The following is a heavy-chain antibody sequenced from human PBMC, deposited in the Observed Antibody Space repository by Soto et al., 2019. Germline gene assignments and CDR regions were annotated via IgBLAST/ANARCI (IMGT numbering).Heavy chain of an antibody. D-gene: IGHD4-17*01. CDR2: IYYSGST. CDR3: ATLTHYGDYATDTFDY. V-gene: IGHV4-39*01. J-gene: IGHJ4*02. Sequence: QLQLQESGPGLVKPSETLSLTCTVSGGSISSSSYYWGWIRQPPGKGLEWIGSIYYSGSTYYNPSLKSLVTISVDTSKNQFSLKLSSVAAADTAVYYCATLTHYGDYATDTFDYWGQGTLVTVSS. CDR1: GGSISSSSYY.